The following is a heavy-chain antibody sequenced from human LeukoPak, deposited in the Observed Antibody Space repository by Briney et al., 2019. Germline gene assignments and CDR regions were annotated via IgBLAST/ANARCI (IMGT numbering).Heavy chain of an antibody. CDR3: ARGGYSSGWRLGYYYYYMDV. CDR2: IYHSGST. Sequence: SETLSLTCTVSGYSISSGYYWGWIRQPPGKGLEWIGSIYHSGSTYYNPSLKSRVTISVDTSKNQFSLKLSSVTAADTAVYYCARGGYSSGWRLGYYYYYMDVWGKGTTVTISS. V-gene: IGHV4-38-2*02. CDR1: GYSISSGYY. D-gene: IGHD6-19*01. J-gene: IGHJ6*03.